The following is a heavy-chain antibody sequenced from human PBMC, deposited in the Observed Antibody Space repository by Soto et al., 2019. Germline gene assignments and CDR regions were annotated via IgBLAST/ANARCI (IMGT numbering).Heavy chain of an antibody. J-gene: IGHJ6*02. V-gene: IGHV3-30-3*01. CDR3: ARAGALAGSIYYYYGMDV. CDR2: LSYDGSDK. D-gene: IGHD6-19*01. Sequence: QVQLVESGGGVVQPGRSLRLSCAASGFTFSSYAMHWVRQAPGKGLEWVAVLSYDGSDKYYADSVKGRFTISRDNSKNTLYLQMHSLRAEDTAVYYCARAGALAGSIYYYYGMDVWGQGTTVTVSS. CDR1: GFTFSSYA.